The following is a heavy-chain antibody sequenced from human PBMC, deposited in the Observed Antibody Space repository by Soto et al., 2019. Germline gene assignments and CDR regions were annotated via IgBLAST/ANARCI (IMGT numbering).Heavy chain of an antibody. D-gene: IGHD3-10*01. CDR1: SYTFTSYY. CDR2: INPNGGST. Sequence: ASVKVSCNAPSYTFTSYYINWGRQSPEQALQWMGIINPNGGSTLYEQKCQGRVTLTRDTPASTVYMEMSNLRSDETALYFCARSSGGVYGIIIGGTNWFGPWGQGTLVTVYS. V-gene: IGHV1-46*01. J-gene: IGHJ5*02. CDR3: ARSSGGVYGIIIGGTNWFGP.